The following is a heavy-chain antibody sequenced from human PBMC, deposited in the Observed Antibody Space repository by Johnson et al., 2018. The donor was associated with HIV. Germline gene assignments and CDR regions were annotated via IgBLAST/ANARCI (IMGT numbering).Heavy chain of an antibody. J-gene: IGHJ3*02. Sequence: VQLVESGGGLVQPGGSLRLSCAASGFTFSSYDMYWVRQTTGKGLEWVSGIGTTGDTYYPGSVKGRFTISRDDSKNTLYLQMNSRRAEDTAVYYCATFGGGSFHAFDIWGQGTMVTVSS. CDR1: GFTFSSYD. CDR3: ATFGGGSFHAFDI. D-gene: IGHD1-26*01. V-gene: IGHV3-13*01. CDR2: IGTTGDT.